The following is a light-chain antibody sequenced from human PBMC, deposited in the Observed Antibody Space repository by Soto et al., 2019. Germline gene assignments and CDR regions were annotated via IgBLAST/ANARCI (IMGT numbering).Light chain of an antibody. J-gene: IGKJ5*01. CDR2: AAS. V-gene: IGKV1-39*01. Sequence: DIQMTQTPSSLSASVGDRVTITCRASQSISSYLNWYQQKPGEAPKLLIYAASNLQSGVPSRFSGSGSGTDFTLTISSLQPEDFATYYCQQSYSTPPTFGQGTRLEI. CDR1: QSISSY. CDR3: QQSYSTPPT.